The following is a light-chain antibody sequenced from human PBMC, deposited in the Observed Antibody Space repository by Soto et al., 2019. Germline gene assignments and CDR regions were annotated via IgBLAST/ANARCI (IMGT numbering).Light chain of an antibody. Sequence: QSALTQPASVSGSPGQSITISCTGTSSDVGSYNLVSWYQQHPGKAPKLMIYEVSKRPSGVSNRFSGSKSGNTASLTISGLQAEDEADYYCCSYAGSSTFLFGGGTKRTVL. CDR3: CSYAGSSTFL. J-gene: IGLJ2*01. V-gene: IGLV2-23*02. CDR2: EVS. CDR1: SSDVGSYNL.